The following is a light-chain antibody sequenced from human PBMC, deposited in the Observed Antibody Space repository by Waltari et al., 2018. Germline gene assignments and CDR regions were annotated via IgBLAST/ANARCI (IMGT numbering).Light chain of an antibody. CDR2: GNN. CDR3: QSYDSSLSGVV. Sequence: QSVPTQPPSVSGAPGQRVTISCTGSSSNIGAGYDVHWYQHLPGTAPKPLIYGNNNRPSGVPDRFSGSKSGTSASLAITGLQAEDEADYYCQSYDSSLSGVVFGGGTKLTVL. CDR1: SSNIGAGYD. V-gene: IGLV1-40*01. J-gene: IGLJ2*01.